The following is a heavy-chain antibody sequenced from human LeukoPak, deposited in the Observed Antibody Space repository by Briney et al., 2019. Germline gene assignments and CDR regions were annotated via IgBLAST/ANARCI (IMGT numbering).Heavy chain of an antibody. CDR2: ISAYNGNT. D-gene: IGHD5-18*01. Sequence: ASVKVSCKASGYSFTSNVISWVRQAPGQGLEWMGWISAYNGNTNYAQKFQGRVTMTRDMSTSTVYMELSSLRSEDTAVYYCARGQRYSYGEVDYWGQGTLVTVSS. V-gene: IGHV1-18*01. CDR1: GYSFTSNV. J-gene: IGHJ4*02. CDR3: ARGQRYSYGEVDY.